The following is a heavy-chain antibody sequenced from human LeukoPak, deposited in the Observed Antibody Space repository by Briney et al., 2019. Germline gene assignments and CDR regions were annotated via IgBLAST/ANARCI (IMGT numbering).Heavy chain of an antibody. V-gene: IGHV1-2*02. Sequence: ASVKVSCKASGYTFTGYYMHWVRQAPGQGLEWMGWINPNSGGSNYAQKFQGRVTMTRDTSISTAYMELSRLRSDDTAVYYCALGIAVAGVWNYWGQGTLVTVSS. CDR2: INPNSGGS. D-gene: IGHD6-19*01. CDR3: ALGIAVAGVWNY. J-gene: IGHJ4*02. CDR1: GYTFTGYY.